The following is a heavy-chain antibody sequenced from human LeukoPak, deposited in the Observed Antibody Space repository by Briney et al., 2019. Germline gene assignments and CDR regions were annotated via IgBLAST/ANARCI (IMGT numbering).Heavy chain of an antibody. CDR3: AKGYYFDY. V-gene: IGHV3-30*04. Sequence: GGSLRLSCAASGFTFSSYAMHWVRQAPGKGLEWVAVISYDGSNKYYADSVKGRFTISRDNSKNTLYLQVNSLRAEDTAVYYCAKGYYFDYWGQGTLVTVSS. CDR1: GFTFSSYA. J-gene: IGHJ4*02. CDR2: ISYDGSNK.